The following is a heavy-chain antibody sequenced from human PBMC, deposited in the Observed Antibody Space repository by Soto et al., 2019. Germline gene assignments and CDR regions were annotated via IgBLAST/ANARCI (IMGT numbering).Heavy chain of an antibody. Sequence: QVQLVQSGAEVKKPGSSVKVSCKASGGTFSSYTISWVRQAPGQGLEWMGRNIPILGIANYAQKFQGRVTITADKSTSTAYMELSSLRSEDTAVYYCARDKGYCSSTSCYTYYYYMDVWGKGTTVTVSS. J-gene: IGHJ6*03. CDR2: NIPILGIA. V-gene: IGHV1-69*08. CDR3: ARDKGYCSSTSCYTYYYYMDV. D-gene: IGHD2-2*02. CDR1: GGTFSSYT.